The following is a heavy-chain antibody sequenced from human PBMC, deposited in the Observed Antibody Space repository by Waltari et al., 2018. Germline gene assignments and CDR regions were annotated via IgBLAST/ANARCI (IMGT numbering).Heavy chain of an antibody. Sequence: QLQLQESGPGLVKPSETLYLTCTVSGGSISSSSYYWVWIRQPPGKGLEWIGSIYYSGSTYYNPSLKSRVTISVDTSKNQFSLKLSSVTAADTAVYYCARGYSSSYYWGQGTLVTVSS. CDR3: ARGYSSSYY. V-gene: IGHV4-39*07. D-gene: IGHD6-13*01. CDR2: IYYSGST. CDR1: GGSISSSSYY. J-gene: IGHJ4*02.